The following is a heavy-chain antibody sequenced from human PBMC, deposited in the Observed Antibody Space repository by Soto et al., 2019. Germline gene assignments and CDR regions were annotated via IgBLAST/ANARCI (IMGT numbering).Heavy chain of an antibody. V-gene: IGHV3-48*02. CDR3: ARGGGIIAVAGLIDY. D-gene: IGHD6-19*01. CDR2: ISSSSSTI. Sequence: EVQLVESGGGLVQPGGSLRLSCAASGFTFSSYSMNWVRQAPGKGLEWVSYISSSSSTIYYADSVKGRFTISRDNAKNSLYLQMNSLRDEDTAVYYCARGGGIIAVAGLIDYWGQGTLVTVSS. CDR1: GFTFSSYS. J-gene: IGHJ4*02.